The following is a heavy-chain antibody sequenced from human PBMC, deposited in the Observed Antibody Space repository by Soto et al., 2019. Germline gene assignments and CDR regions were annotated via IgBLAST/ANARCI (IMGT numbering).Heavy chain of an antibody. CDR1: GFTVSTKY. CDR2: INSDGST. D-gene: IGHD1-26*01. J-gene: IGHJ4*02. CDR3: ARDGGDYFDY. V-gene: IGHV3-53*01. Sequence: GGSLRLSCAASGFTVSTKYMSWVRQAQGKGLEWVSVINSDGSTSYADSVKGRFIISRDNSKNTLYLQMNSLRAEDTAMYYCARDGGDYFDYWGQGTLVTVSS.